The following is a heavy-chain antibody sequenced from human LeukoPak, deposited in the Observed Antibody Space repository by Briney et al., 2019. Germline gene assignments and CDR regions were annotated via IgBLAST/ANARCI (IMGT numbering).Heavy chain of an antibody. CDR1: GFTLSDYF. V-gene: IGHV3-11*01. Sequence: GGSLRLSCAASGFTLSDYFMSWIRQAPGKGLEWVSYMSSSVTTIYYGDSVKGRFTISRDNIKNSLYLQMNSLRADDTAVYYCARESRYAFDIWGQGTMVTVSS. CDR3: ARESRYAFDI. CDR2: MSSSVTTI. J-gene: IGHJ3*02.